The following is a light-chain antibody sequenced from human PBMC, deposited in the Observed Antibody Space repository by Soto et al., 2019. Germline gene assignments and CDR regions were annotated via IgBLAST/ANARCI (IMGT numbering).Light chain of an antibody. V-gene: IGKV3-11*01. CDR2: DAS. CDR3: LQRSNRPLT. Sequence: DIVLTQSPDILSLSPGERATLSCRASQNVRTFLAWYQQKPGQAPRLLISDASYRATGIPPRFSGSGSGTDFTLTISSLEPEDFAVYYCLQRSNRPLTFGGGTKVEI. CDR1: QNVRTF. J-gene: IGKJ4*01.